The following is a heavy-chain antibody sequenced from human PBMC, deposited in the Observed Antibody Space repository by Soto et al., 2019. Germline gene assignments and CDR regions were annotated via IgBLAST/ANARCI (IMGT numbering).Heavy chain of an antibody. Sequence: QVTLKESGPVLVKPTETLTLTCTVSGFSLSNARMGVSWIRQPLGKALEWLAHIFSNVEKSYSTSLKSRLTIPKDTSKSQVGLTMTNMDPVDTATYYCARIDGDYAFDYWGQGTLVTVSS. CDR1: GFSLSNARMG. CDR2: IFSNVEK. D-gene: IGHD4-17*01. V-gene: IGHV2-26*01. CDR3: ARIDGDYAFDY. J-gene: IGHJ4*02.